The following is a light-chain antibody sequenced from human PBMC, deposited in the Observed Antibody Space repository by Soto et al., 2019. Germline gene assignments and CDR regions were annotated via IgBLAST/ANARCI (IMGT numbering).Light chain of an antibody. J-gene: IGLJ3*02. Sequence: SYELTQPPSVSVAPGKTAKIACGGNNIGSKSVHWYQQMPDQAPVLVIYNDYARPSGIPERFSGSNSGNTATLTISRVEAGDEAGYYCQVWYSSSDQYVFGGGTKLTVL. CDR2: NDY. V-gene: IGLV3-21*04. CDR1: NIGSKS. CDR3: QVWYSSSDQYV.